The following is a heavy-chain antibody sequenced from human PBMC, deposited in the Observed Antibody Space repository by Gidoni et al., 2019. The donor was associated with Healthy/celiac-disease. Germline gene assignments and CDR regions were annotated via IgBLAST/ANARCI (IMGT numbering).Heavy chain of an antibody. V-gene: IGHV4-31*03. J-gene: IGHJ5*02. Sequence: VQLQEPGPGLVKPSQTLSLTCTVSGASISSGGSSWSCIRQHPGKCLEWIGYICYSGSTYYNPSLKSRVTISVDTSKNQFSLKLSTRTAADTAVYYCARAGIVVVVAATPGYAWFDPWGQGTLVTVSS. CDR3: ARAGIVVVVAATPGYAWFDP. D-gene: IGHD2-15*01. CDR2: ICYSGST. CDR1: GASISSGGSS.